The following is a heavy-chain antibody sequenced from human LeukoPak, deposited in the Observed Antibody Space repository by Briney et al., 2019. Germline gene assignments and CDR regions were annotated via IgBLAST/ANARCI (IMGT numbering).Heavy chain of an antibody. D-gene: IGHD6-6*01. CDR1: GFTLSSYS. J-gene: IGHJ4*02. Sequence: GESLRLSCAASGFTLSSYSMNWVRQAPEKGLEWVSAISGSGGSTCYADSVKGRFTISRDNSKNTLYLQMNSLRAEDTAVYYCAREARRRTLDYWGQGTLVTVSS. CDR3: AREARRRTLDY. CDR2: ISGSGGST. V-gene: IGHV3-23*01.